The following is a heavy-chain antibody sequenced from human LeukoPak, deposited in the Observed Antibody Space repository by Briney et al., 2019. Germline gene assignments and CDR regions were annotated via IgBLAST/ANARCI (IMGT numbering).Heavy chain of an antibody. Sequence: SETLSLTCTVSGGSISSYYWSWIRQPPGKGLEWIGYIYYSGSTNYNPSLKRRVTISVDTSKNQFSLKLSSVTAADTAVYYCARETYYDFWSGYYSWGWFDPWGQGTLVTVSS. CDR3: ARETYYDFWSGYYSWGWFDP. J-gene: IGHJ5*02. CDR1: GGSISSYY. V-gene: IGHV4-59*01. D-gene: IGHD3-3*01. CDR2: IYYSGST.